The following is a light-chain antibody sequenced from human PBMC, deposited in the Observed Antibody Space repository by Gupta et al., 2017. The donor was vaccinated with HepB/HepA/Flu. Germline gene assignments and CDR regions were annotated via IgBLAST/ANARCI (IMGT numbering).Light chain of an antibody. CDR2: NNN. V-gene: IGLV1-44*01. J-gene: IGLJ2*01. CDR3: ATWDDSPGSGV. CDR1: SSNIGSNT. Sequence: QSVLTQPPSASGTPGQRVTISRSGSSSNIGSNTVNWYRQLPGTAPKLLIYNNNQRPSGVPDRFSGSKSGTSASLAISGLQAEDEADYYCATWDDSPGSGVFGGGTKLTVL.